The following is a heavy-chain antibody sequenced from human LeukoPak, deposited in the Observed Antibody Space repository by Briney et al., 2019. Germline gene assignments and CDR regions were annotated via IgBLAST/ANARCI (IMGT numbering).Heavy chain of an antibody. CDR2: INPNSGGT. Sequence: ASVKVSCKASGYTFTGYYMHWVRQAPGQGLEWMGWINPNSGGTNYAQKFQGRVTMTRDTSISTAYMELSRLRSDDTAVYYCARVTWFGELSSDYFDYWGQGTLVTVSS. J-gene: IGHJ4*02. CDR1: GYTFTGYY. V-gene: IGHV1-2*02. CDR3: ARVTWFGELSSDYFDY. D-gene: IGHD3-10*01.